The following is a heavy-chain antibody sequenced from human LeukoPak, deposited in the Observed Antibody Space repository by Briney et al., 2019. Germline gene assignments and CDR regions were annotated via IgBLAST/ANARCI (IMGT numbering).Heavy chain of an antibody. CDR2: ICHSGST. Sequence: SETLSLTCTVSGYSISSGYCWGWIRQPPGKGLEWIGSICHSGSTYYNPSLKSRVTISVDTSKNQFSLRLSSVTAADTAVYYCARAPPAHYYDSSGPRQGFDPWGQGALVTVSS. CDR1: GYSISSGYC. J-gene: IGHJ5*02. CDR3: ARAPPAHYYDSSGPRQGFDP. D-gene: IGHD3-22*01. V-gene: IGHV4-38-2*02.